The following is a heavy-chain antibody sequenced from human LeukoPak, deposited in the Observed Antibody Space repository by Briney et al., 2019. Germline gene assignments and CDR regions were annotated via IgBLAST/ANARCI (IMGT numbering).Heavy chain of an antibody. CDR2: ISAYNGNR. Sequence: GASVKVSCKTSGYTFTSYGIIWVRQAPGQGLEWMGWISAYNGNRNYAQKLQGRVTMTTDTSTSTAYMELRSLRSDGTAVYYCARGGPGWDSSSWYNYWGQGTLVTVSS. J-gene: IGHJ4*02. CDR3: ARGGPGWDSSSWYNY. CDR1: GYTFTSYG. V-gene: IGHV1-18*01. D-gene: IGHD6-13*01.